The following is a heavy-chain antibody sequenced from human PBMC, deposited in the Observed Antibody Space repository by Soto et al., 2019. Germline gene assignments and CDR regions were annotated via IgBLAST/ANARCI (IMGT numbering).Heavy chain of an antibody. D-gene: IGHD1-26*01. CDR1: GFTFSDYY. CDR2: ISSSGSMI. V-gene: IGHV3-11*01. CDR3: ARGPPLGPPLYYYYYLDV. Sequence: QVQLVESGGGLVKPGGSLRLSCAASGFTFSDYYMSWIRQAPGKGLEWVPYISSSGSMIYYADSVKGRFTISRDNAKNSLYLQMNSLRAEDTAVYYCARGPPLGPPLYYYYYLDVWGKGTTVTVSS. J-gene: IGHJ6*03.